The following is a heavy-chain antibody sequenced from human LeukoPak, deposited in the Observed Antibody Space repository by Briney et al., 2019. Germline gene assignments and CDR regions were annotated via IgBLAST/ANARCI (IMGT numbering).Heavy chain of an antibody. CDR2: ISGSGVST. CDR1: GFTFSSYA. J-gene: IGHJ4*02. D-gene: IGHD6-25*01. CDR3: AKGIRPYSSGTSAADFDY. V-gene: IGHV3-23*01. Sequence: GGSLRLSCAASGFTFSSYAMSWVRQAPGKGLEWVSAISGSGVSTYYADSVKGRFTISRDNSKNTLYLQMNSLRAEDTAVYYCAKGIRPYSSGTSAADFDYWGQGTLVTVSS.